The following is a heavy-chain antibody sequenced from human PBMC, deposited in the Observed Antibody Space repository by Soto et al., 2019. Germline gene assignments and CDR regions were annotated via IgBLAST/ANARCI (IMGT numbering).Heavy chain of an antibody. J-gene: IGHJ6*03. CDR1: GFTFRSYN. CDR2: INTRSSIT. CDR3: ARVLQGGTRNSYYYYMDV. D-gene: IGHD1-26*01. V-gene: IGHV3-48*01. Sequence: EVQLVESGEGLVQSGGSLRLSCAASGFTFRSYNINWVRQAPGKGLEWISYINTRSSITFHADSVKGRFTISTDNAKNSLYLQMNSLRAEDTAVYYCARVLQGGTRNSYYYYMDVWGMGTTVTVSS.